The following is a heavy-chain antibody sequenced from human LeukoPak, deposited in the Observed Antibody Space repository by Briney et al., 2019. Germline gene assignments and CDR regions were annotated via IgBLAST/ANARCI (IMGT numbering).Heavy chain of an antibody. CDR3: ARYYYGSGNQNDY. D-gene: IGHD3-10*01. Sequence: SETLSLTCTVSGGSVSSSSYYWGWIRQPPGKGLEWIGSIYYSGSTYYNPSLKSRVTISVDTSKNRFSLKLSSVTAADTAVYYCARYYYGSGNQNDYWGQGTLVTVSS. CDR1: GGSVSSSSYY. J-gene: IGHJ4*02. CDR2: IYYSGST. V-gene: IGHV4-39*01.